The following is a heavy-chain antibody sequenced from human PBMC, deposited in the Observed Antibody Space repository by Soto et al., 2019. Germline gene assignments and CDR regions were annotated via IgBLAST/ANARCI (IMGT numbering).Heavy chain of an antibody. CDR2: IIPILGIA. Sequence: QVQLVQSGAEVKKPGSSVKVSCKASGGTFSSYTISWVRQAPGQGLEWMGRIIPILGIANYAQKFQGRVTITAAKSTSTAYIELSSLRSEDTAVYYCARSARFGESTVYYFDYWGQGTLVTVSS. D-gene: IGHD3-10*01. CDR3: ARSARFGESTVYYFDY. CDR1: GGTFSSYT. J-gene: IGHJ4*02. V-gene: IGHV1-69*02.